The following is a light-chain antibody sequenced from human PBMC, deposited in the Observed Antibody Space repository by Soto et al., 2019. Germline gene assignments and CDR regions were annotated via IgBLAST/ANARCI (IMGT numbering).Light chain of an antibody. Sequence: EIVLTQSPGTLSLSPGQGATLSCRASQSLSSIYLAWYQQKPGQAPRLLIYDVSNRATGIPARFSGSGSGTEFTLSISSLQSEHLGVYYCQKDSSWPLTSGGVTKVDI. CDR3: QKDSSWPLT. V-gene: IGKV3-20*01. CDR1: QSLSSIY. J-gene: IGKJ4*01. CDR2: DVS.